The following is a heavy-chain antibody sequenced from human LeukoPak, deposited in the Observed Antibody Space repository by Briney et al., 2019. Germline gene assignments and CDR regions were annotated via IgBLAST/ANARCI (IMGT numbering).Heavy chain of an antibody. CDR1: GYTFTSYG. CDR3: ARHPRYCSSTSCYRGTATGYYFDY. CDR2: ISAYNGNT. D-gene: IGHD2-2*02. J-gene: IGHJ4*02. V-gene: IGHV1-18*01. Sequence: ASVKVSCKASGYTFTSYGISWVRQAPGQGLEWMGWISAYNGNTNYAQKLQGRVTMTTDTSTSTAYMELSSVTAADTAVYYCARHPRYCSSTSCYRGTATGYYFDYWGQGTLVTVSS.